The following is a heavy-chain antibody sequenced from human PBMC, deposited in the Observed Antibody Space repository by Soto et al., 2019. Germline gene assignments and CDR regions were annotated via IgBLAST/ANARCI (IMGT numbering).Heavy chain of an antibody. CDR2: ISAYNGNT. V-gene: IGHV1-18*01. J-gene: IGHJ4*02. CDR3: ARGGEDLRAATVYYFDY. CDR1: GYTFTSYG. D-gene: IGHD6-25*01. Sequence: ASVKVSCKASGYTFTSYGISWVRQAPGQGLEWMGWISAYNGNTNYAQKFQGRVTMTRDTSTSTVYMELSSLRSEDTAVYYCARGGEDLRAATVYYFDYWGQGTLVTVSS.